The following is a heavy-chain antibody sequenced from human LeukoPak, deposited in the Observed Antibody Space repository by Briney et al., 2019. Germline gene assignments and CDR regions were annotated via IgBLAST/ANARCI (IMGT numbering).Heavy chain of an antibody. CDR3: AGSANYLTHYFDD. D-gene: IGHD2/OR15-2a*01. Sequence: GGSLRLSCAASGFNVSTNYMSWVRQAPGGGLEWVSTLYTGGGAYYSAFVKGHFTISRDISKNTLYLQLSYLRAEDTAVYYCAGSANYLTHYFDDWGQGTPVIVSS. V-gene: IGHV3-53*01. J-gene: IGHJ4*02. CDR1: GFNVSTNY. CDR2: LYTGGGA.